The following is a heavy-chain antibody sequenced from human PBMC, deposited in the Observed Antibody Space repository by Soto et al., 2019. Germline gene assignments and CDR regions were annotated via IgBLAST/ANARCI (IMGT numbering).Heavy chain of an antibody. CDR1: GFTFSSYA. J-gene: IGHJ4*02. Sequence: QVQLVESGGGVVQPGRSLRLSCAASGFTFSSYAMHWVRQAPGKGLEWVAVISYDGSNKYYADSVKGRFTISRDNSKNTLYLQLNSLRAEDTAVYYCARDGWEVATILALFDYWGQGTLVTVSS. D-gene: IGHD5-12*01. CDR2: ISYDGSNK. CDR3: ARDGWEVATILALFDY. V-gene: IGHV3-30-3*01.